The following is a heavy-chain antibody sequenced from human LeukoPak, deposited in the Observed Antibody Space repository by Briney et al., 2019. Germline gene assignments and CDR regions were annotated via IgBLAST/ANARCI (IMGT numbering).Heavy chain of an antibody. CDR2: ISGSGSTI. V-gene: IGHV3-48*03. J-gene: IGHJ4*02. CDR1: GFTFSSYE. CDR3: AKGGSSSWDYFDS. Sequence: GGSLRLSCAASGFTFSSYEMNWVRQAPGKGLEWISYISGSGSTIYYADSVKGRFTFSRDNSKNTLYLQMNSLRVEDTAIYYCAKGGSSSWDYFDSWGQGTLVTVSP. D-gene: IGHD6-13*01.